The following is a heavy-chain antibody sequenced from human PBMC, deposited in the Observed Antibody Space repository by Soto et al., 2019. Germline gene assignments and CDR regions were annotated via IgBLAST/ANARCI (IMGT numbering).Heavy chain of an antibody. CDR2: ISSGGGHT. CDR1: GFTFSNSA. CDR3: AKVQEFCGYNCYTVDS. D-gene: IGHD2-21*02. Sequence: GGSLRLSCAASGFTFSNSAMSWVRQVPGKGLEWAAGISSGGGHTNYADPVKGRFTISRDNFKDTLYLQMNSLRAEDTALYYCAKVQEFCGYNCYTVDSWGQGALVTVSS. V-gene: IGHV3-23*01. J-gene: IGHJ4*02.